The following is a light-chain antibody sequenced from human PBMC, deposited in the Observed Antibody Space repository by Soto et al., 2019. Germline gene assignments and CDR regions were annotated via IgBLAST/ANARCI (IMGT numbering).Light chain of an antibody. CDR1: SSDVGAYNY. J-gene: IGLJ3*02. CDR3: SSYTISSTWV. Sequence: QSVLTQPASVSGSPGQSITISCTGTSSDVGAYNYVSWYQHHPGKAPKLMIYEVRNRPSGVSDRFSGSRSGNTASLTISGLQAEDESDYYCSSYTISSTWVFGGGTKLTVL. V-gene: IGLV2-14*01. CDR2: EVR.